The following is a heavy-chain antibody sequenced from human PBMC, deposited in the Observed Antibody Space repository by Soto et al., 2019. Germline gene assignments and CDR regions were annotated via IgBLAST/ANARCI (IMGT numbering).Heavy chain of an antibody. CDR2: IKSKTDGGTT. Sequence: EVQLVESGGGLVKPGGSLRLSCAASGFTFSNAWMSWVRQAPGKGLEWVGRIKSKTDGGTTDYAAPVKGRFTISRDDPKNTLYLQMNSLKTEDTAVYYCTTDFVAYYDILTGYGYYYGMDVWGQGTTVTVSS. J-gene: IGHJ6*02. V-gene: IGHV3-15*01. D-gene: IGHD3-9*01. CDR1: GFTFSNAW. CDR3: TTDFVAYYDILTGYGYYYGMDV.